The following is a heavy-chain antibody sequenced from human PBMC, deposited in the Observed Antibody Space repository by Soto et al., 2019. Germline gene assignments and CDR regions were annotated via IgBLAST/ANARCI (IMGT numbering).Heavy chain of an antibody. CDR1: GGTFSSYA. D-gene: IGHD3-22*01. Sequence: SVKVSCKASGGTFSSYAISWVRQAPGQGLEWMGGIIPIFGTANYAQKFQGRVTITADESTSTAYMELSSLRSEDTAVYYCALRQDYDSSGYPNWFDPWGQGTLVTVSS. CDR3: ALRQDYDSSGYPNWFDP. V-gene: IGHV1-69*13. CDR2: IIPIFGTA. J-gene: IGHJ5*02.